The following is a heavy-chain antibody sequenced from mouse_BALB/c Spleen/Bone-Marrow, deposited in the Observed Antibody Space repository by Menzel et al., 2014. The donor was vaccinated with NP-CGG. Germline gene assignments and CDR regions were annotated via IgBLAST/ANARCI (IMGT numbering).Heavy chain of an antibody. CDR1: GFSLPSYG. J-gene: IGHJ4*01. CDR3: ARGDYDYAMDY. D-gene: IGHD2-4*01. V-gene: IGHV2-9*02. Sequence: QAQLKQSGPGLVAPSQSLSITCTVSGFSLPSYGVHWVRQPPGKGLEWLGVIWAGGTTNYNSALMSRLSISKDDSKSQVFLKMNSLQTDDTAMYYCARGDYDYAMDYWGQGTSVTVPS. CDR2: IWAGGTT.